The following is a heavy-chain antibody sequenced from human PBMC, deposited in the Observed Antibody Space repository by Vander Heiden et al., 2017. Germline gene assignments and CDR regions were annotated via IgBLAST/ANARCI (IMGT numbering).Heavy chain of an antibody. J-gene: IGHJ4*02. CDR1: GFTVSSHY. CDR3: ARGIAAAGTVYYFDY. D-gene: IGHD6-13*01. Sequence: EVQLVESGGGLIQPGGSLRLSCAASGFTVSSHYMSWVRQAPGKGLEWVSVIYSGGNTYYADSVKGRFTISRDNSKNTLYLQMNSLRAEDTAVYYCARGIAAAGTVYYFDYWGQGTLVTVSS. V-gene: IGHV3-53*01. CDR2: IYSGGNT.